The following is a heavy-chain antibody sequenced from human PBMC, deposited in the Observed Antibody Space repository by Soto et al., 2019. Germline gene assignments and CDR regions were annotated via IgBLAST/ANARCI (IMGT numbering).Heavy chain of an antibody. V-gene: IGHV3-66*04. Sequence: EVQLVESGGGLVQPGGSLRLSCAASGVTASSNYMSWVRQAPGKGLEWVSVIYSGGSTYYADSVKGRFTISRDNSKNTLYLQMTSLRAEDTAVYYCARHGYNYGGGYFDYWGQGTLVTVSS. CDR1: GVTASSNY. CDR3: ARHGYNYGGGYFDY. D-gene: IGHD5-18*01. CDR2: IYSGGST. J-gene: IGHJ4*02.